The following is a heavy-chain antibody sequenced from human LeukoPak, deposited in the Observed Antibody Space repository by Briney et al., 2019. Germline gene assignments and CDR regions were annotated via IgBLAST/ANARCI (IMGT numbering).Heavy chain of an antibody. CDR2: ISSSSSYI. D-gene: IGHD1-26*01. V-gene: IGHV3-21*01. CDR3: ASSTVGATALYLVL. Sequence: GGSLRLSCAASGYTFSVYSMSWGRQAPGRGLEWVSSISSSSSYIYYADSVKGRFTISRDNAKNSLYLQMNSLRAEDTAVYYWASSTVGATALYLVLCGPGTLVTVSS. CDR1: GYTFSVYS. J-gene: IGHJ2*01.